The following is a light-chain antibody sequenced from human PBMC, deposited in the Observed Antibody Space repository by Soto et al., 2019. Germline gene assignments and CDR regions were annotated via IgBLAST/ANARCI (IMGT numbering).Light chain of an antibody. CDR2: GNS. CDR3: QSYDSRLSGNYV. CDR1: SSNIGAGYD. J-gene: IGLJ1*01. Sequence: QSVLTQPPSVSWAPGQRVTISCTGSSSNIGAGYDVHWYQQLPGTAPKLLIYGNSNRPSGVPDRFSGSKSGTSASLAITGLQAEDEADYYCQSYDSRLSGNYVFGTGTKVTVL. V-gene: IGLV1-40*01.